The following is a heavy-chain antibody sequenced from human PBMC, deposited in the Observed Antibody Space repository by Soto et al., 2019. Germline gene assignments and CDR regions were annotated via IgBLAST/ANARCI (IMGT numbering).Heavy chain of an antibody. CDR2: ISFDGTNK. CDR3: ARVLVLSNFYYYGMDV. D-gene: IGHD6-13*01. CDR1: GFIFSSYA. Sequence: GGSLRLPCAASGFIFSSYAMHWVRQAPGKGLEWVAVISFDGTNKYYTDSVKGRFTISRDNAKNTLYLQMNSLRAEDTAVYYCARVLVLSNFYYYGMDVWGQGTTVTSP. V-gene: IGHV3-30-3*01. J-gene: IGHJ6*02.